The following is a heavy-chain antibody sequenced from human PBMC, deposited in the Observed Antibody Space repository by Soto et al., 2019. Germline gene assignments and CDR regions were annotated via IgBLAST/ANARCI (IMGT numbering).Heavy chain of an antibody. CDR1: GFPFSTSA. D-gene: IGHD1-26*01. V-gene: IGHV3-23*01. Sequence: EVQLLESGGGLVQPGGSLRLSCAASGFPFSTSAMNWVRQAPGKGLEWVSIISASSDAAYYAESVKGRFASSRDNSKNTLELQINSPGAEDTAVDFCAKDRGSYPVYNGLSLWGQGTTVTVS. CDR2: ISASSDAA. J-gene: IGHJ6*02. CDR3: AKDRGSYPVYNGLSL.